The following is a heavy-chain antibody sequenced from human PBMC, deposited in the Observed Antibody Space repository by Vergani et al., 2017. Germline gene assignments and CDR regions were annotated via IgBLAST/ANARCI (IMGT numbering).Heavy chain of an antibody. J-gene: IGHJ6*02. V-gene: IGHV3-23*01. CDR1: GFTFSSYA. Sequence: EVQLLESGGGLVQPGGSLRLSCAASGFTFSSYAMSWVRQAPGKGLEWVSAISGSGGSTYYADSVKGRFTISRDNSKNTLYLQMNSLRAEDTAVYYCAKAGYSYGINYYYYGMDVWGQGTTVTVSS. CDR2: ISGSGGST. D-gene: IGHD5-18*01. CDR3: AKAGYSYGINYYYYGMDV.